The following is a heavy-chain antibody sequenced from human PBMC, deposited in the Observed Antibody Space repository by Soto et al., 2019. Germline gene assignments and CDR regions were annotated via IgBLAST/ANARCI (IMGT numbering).Heavy chain of an antibody. Sequence: EVQLVESGGGLVQPGGSLRLSCAASGFTFSSYSMNWVRQAPGKGLEWVSYISSSSSTIYYADSVKGRFTISRDNAKNSLDLQMNSLRAEDTAVYYCARDCSSTSCYFDAFDIWGQGTMVTVSS. CDR2: ISSSSSTI. J-gene: IGHJ3*02. CDR1: GFTFSSYS. D-gene: IGHD2-2*01. V-gene: IGHV3-48*01. CDR3: ARDCSSTSCYFDAFDI.